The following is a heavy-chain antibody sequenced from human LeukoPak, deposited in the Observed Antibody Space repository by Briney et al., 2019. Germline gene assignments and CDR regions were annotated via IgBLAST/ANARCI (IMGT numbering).Heavy chain of an antibody. Sequence: SGTLSLTCAVSGGSNSSSNRWSWVRQPPGKGLEWIGEIYHSGSTNYNPSLKSRVTISVDKSKNQFSLKLSSVTAADTAVYYCAGEGTGYPFDYWDQVLMVTVSS. CDR3: AGEGTGYPFDY. CDR1: GGSNSSSNR. D-gene: IGHD3/OR15-3a*01. J-gene: IGHJ4*02. CDR2: IYHSGST. V-gene: IGHV4-4*02.